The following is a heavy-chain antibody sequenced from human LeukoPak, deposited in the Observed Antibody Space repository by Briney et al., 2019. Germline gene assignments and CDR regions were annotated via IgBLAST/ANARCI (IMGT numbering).Heavy chain of an antibody. V-gene: IGHV4-34*01. CDR2: INHSGST. D-gene: IGHD3-22*01. Sequence: PSETLSLTCALYGGSFSGYYWSWIRQPPGKGREWIGEINHSGSTNYNPSLKSRVTISVDTSKNQFSLKLSSVTAADTAVYYCARDLYYYDSSGGQGYWGQGTLVTVSS. CDR3: ARDLYYYDSSGGQGY. J-gene: IGHJ4*02. CDR1: GGSFSGYY.